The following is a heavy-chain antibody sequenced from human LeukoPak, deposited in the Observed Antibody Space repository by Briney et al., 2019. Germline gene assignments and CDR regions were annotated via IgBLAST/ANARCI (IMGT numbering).Heavy chain of an antibody. J-gene: IGHJ5*02. D-gene: IGHD3-3*01. Sequence: GASVKVSCKASGYTFTGYYMHWVRQAPGQGLEWMGWINPNSGGTNYAQKFQGRVTMTRDTSISTAYMELSRLRSDDTAVYYCARDQVDEAPNYDFWSGYYPYNWFDPWGQGTLVTVSS. CDR2: INPNSGGT. V-gene: IGHV1-2*02. CDR1: GYTFTGYY. CDR3: ARDQVDEAPNYDFWSGYYPYNWFDP.